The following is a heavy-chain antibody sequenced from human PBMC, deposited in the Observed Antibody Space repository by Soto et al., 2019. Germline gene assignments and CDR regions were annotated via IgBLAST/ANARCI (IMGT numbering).Heavy chain of an antibody. CDR2: IIPYYNTL. D-gene: IGHD6-13*01. J-gene: IGHJ4*02. CDR3: ASGASRWYRYHVGS. V-gene: IGHV1-69*01. Sequence: QAQVVQSGAEVRKPGSSVKLSCKASEGTFNSYAIAWVRQAPGQGLEWMGGIIPYYNTLNYAQKFQDRVTMTADYCTITVYMELSSLRSDDTAVYFCASGASRWYRYHVGSWAQRTQGTVSS. CDR1: EGTFNSYA.